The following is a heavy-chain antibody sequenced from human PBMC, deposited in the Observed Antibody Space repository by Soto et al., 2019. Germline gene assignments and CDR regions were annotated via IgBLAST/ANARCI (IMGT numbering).Heavy chain of an antibody. CDR2: ISSSSSTI. Sequence: GGSLRLSCGASGFTFSSYSMNWVRQAPGKELEWISYISSSSSTIFYADSVKGRFTISRDNDKNSLYLQMNNLRDEDTAVYFCAREGRYSGSDYFDYWGQGTTVTVSS. J-gene: IGHJ4*03. CDR1: GFTFSSYS. D-gene: IGHD5-12*01. V-gene: IGHV3-48*02. CDR3: AREGRYSGSDYFDY.